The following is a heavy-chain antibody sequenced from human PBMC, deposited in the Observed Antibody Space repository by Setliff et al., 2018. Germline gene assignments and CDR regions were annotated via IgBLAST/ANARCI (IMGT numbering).Heavy chain of an antibody. CDR2: INPNSGDT. D-gene: IGHD4-17*01. J-gene: IGHJ4*02. CDR3: AREVLSTVVAWDY. CDR1: GYSFPTDY. Sequence: ASVKVSCKASGYSFPTDYIHWVRQAPGQGLEWMGCINPNSGDTTFAQKFQGRVTITRDTSNSTDYMDLSRLTSDDTAVYYCAREVLSTVVAWDYWGQGTLVTV. V-gene: IGHV1-2*02.